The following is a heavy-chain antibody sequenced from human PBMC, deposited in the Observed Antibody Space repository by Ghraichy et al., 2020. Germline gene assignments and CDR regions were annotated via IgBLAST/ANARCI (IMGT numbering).Heavy chain of an antibody. J-gene: IGHJ2*01. V-gene: IGHV4-34*01. CDR3: ARLRGDANPDL. Sequence: SETLSLTCAVYGGSFSGYYWSWIRQPPGKGLEWIGEINHSGSTNYNPSLKSRVTISVDTSKNQFSLKLSSVTAADTAVYYCARLRGDANPDLWGRGTLVTVSS. CDR1: GGSFSGYY. CDR2: INHSGST. D-gene: IGHD3-10*01.